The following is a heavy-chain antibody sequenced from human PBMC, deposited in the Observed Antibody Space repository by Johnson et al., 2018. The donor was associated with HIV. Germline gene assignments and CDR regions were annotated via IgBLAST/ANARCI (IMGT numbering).Heavy chain of an antibody. CDR3: AKANYCVYAFDI. D-gene: IGHD5-24*01. Sequence: QVQLVESGGGVVQPGRSLRLSCAASGFTFNNYGMHWVRQAPGKGLEWVAVISYDGKNKYFGDSVKCRFTISRDNSKNTLYLHMNSLRVEDTAVYYCAKANYCVYAFDIWGPGTMVTVSS. J-gene: IGHJ3*02. V-gene: IGHV3-30*18. CDR2: ISYDGKNK. CDR1: GFTFNNYG.